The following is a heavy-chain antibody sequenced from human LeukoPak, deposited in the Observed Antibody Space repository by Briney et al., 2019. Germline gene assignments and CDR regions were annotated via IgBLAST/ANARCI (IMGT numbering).Heavy chain of an antibody. Sequence: SETLSLTCTVSGGSISSYYWSWIRRPPGKGLEWIGYIYYSGSTNYNPSLKSRVTISVDTSKNQFSLKLSSVTAADTAVYYCARASYDSSGYYSTLYFDYWGQGILVTVSS. CDR3: ARASYDSSGYYSTLYFDY. D-gene: IGHD3-22*01. V-gene: IGHV4-59*01. J-gene: IGHJ4*02. CDR2: IYYSGST. CDR1: GGSISSYY.